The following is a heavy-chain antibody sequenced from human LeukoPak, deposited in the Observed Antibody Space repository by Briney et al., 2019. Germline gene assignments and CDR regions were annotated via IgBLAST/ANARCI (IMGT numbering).Heavy chain of an antibody. CDR1: GYTFTGCY. CDR3: ARDFTIFGVVTPRRVFDP. J-gene: IGHJ5*02. V-gene: IGHV1-2*02. D-gene: IGHD3-3*01. CDR2: INPNSGGT. Sequence: ASVKVSCKASGYTFTGCYMHWVRQAPGQGLEWMGWINPNSGGTNYAQKFQGRVTMTRDTSISTAYMELSRLRSDDTAVYHCARDFTIFGVVTPRRVFDPWGQGTLVTVSS.